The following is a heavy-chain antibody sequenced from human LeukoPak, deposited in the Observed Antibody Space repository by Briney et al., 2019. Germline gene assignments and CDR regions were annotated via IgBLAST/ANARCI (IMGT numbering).Heavy chain of an antibody. V-gene: IGHV3-23*01. J-gene: IGHJ3*02. CDR2: ISGSGGST. Sequence: GGSLRLSCAASGFTFSSYGMSWVRQAAGKGLEWVSAISGSGGSTYYADSVKGRFTISRDNSKSTLYLQMNSLRAEDTAVYYCATSGYSSSWYQAFDIWGQGTMVTVSS. CDR3: ATSGYSSSWYQAFDI. CDR1: GFTFSSYG. D-gene: IGHD6-13*01.